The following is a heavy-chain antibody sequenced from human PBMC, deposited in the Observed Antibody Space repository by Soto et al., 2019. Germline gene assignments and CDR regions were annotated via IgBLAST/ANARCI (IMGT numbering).Heavy chain of an antibody. CDR1: GFTFSSYW. CDR3: ARGGGDIVLMVYAIGGGYYGMDV. CDR2: IKQDGSEK. V-gene: IGHV3-7*01. J-gene: IGHJ6*02. Sequence: GGSLRLSCAASGFTFSSYWMSWVRQAPGKGLEWVANIKQDGSEKYYVDSVKGRFTISRDNAKNSLYLQMNSLRAEDTVVYYCARGGGDIVLMVYAIGGGYYGMDVWGQGTTVTVS. D-gene: IGHD2-8*01.